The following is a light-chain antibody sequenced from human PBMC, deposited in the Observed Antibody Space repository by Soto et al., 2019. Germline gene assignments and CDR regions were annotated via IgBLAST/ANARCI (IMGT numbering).Light chain of an antibody. V-gene: IGLV1-47*01. CDR2: RNN. CDR3: AAWDDSLSGRV. CDR1: SSNIGSHY. J-gene: IGLJ3*02. Sequence: QSVVTQPPSASGTPGQRVTISCSGSSSNIGSHYVYWYQQLPGTAPKLLIYRNNQRPSGVPDRFSGSKSGTSASLAISGLRSEDEADYYCAAWDDSLSGRVLGGGTKLTVL.